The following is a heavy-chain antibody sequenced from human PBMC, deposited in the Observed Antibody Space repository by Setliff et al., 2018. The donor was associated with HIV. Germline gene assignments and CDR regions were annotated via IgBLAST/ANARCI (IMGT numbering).Heavy chain of an antibody. CDR1: GGSFSGYY. V-gene: IGHV4-34*12. CDR2: IFHAGST. D-gene: IGHD3-16*01. J-gene: IGHJ6*02. Sequence: SETLSLTCAVYGGSFSGYYWSWIRQSPEKGLEWIGSIFHAGSTYYNPSLKSRVTLSVDTSENQYSLKLTSLLAADTAVYYWARLWVRRDYSYGMDVWGQVTTVT. CDR3: ARLWVRRDYSYGMDV.